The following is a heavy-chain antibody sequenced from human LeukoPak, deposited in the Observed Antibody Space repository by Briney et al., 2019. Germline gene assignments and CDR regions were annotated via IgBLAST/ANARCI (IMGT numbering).Heavy chain of an antibody. Sequence: PGGSLRLSCAASGFTFSVYTMNWVRQAPGKGLEWVSHISSSGSTIYYADSVRGRFTISSDNAKNALYLQMNSLRAEDTAVYYCARDLNWAFDYWGQGTLVTVSS. D-gene: IGHD7-27*01. V-gene: IGHV3-48*01. J-gene: IGHJ4*02. CDR2: ISSSGSTI. CDR1: GFTFSVYT. CDR3: ARDLNWAFDY.